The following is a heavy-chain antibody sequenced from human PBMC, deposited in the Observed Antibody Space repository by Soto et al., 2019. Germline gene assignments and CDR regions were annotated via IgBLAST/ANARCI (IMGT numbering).Heavy chain of an antibody. D-gene: IGHD6-13*01. CDR3: AFPGIAAAGKTGSDY. CDR1: GFTFSNYD. Sequence: PGGSLRLSCAASGFTFSNYDMSWVRQAPGKGLEWVSTISNSGDSTYNTESVKGRFTISRDNSKNTLYLQMYSVRAEDTAIYYCAFPGIAAAGKTGSDYWGQGTLVTVSS. V-gene: IGHV3-23*01. CDR2: ISNSGDST. J-gene: IGHJ4*02.